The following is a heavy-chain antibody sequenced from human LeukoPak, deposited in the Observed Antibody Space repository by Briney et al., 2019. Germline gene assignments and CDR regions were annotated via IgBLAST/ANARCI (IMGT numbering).Heavy chain of an antibody. V-gene: IGHV3-21*01. Sequence: GGSLRLSCAASGFTFSSYSMNWVRQAPGKGLEWVSSISSSSSYIYYADSVKGRFTISRDNAKNSLYLQMNSLRAEDTAVYYCARDLGYCSGGSCYSLYYYGMDVWGQGTTVTVSS. D-gene: IGHD2-15*01. CDR3: ARDLGYCSGGSCYSLYYYGMDV. J-gene: IGHJ6*02. CDR2: ISSSSSYI. CDR1: GFTFSSYS.